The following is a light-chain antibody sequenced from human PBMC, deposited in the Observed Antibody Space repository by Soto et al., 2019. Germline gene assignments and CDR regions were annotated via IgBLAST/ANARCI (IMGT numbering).Light chain of an antibody. CDR1: QGISSY. CDR3: QQYYSYLPYT. V-gene: IGKV1-8*01. J-gene: IGKJ2*01. Sequence: AIRMTQSPSSLSASTGDRVTITCRASQGISSYLAWYQQKPGKAPKLLIYAASTLQSGVPSRFSGSGSGTDFTLTISCLQSEDFVTYYCQQYYSYLPYTFGQGTKLEIK. CDR2: AAS.